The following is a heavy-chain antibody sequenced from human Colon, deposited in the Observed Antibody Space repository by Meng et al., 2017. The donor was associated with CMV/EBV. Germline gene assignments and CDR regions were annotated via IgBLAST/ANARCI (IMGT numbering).Heavy chain of an antibody. Sequence: GSLRLSCTVSGGSIRSYYWSWIRQSPGTGLERIGHIYHTGITNYNSSLKSRATISIDTSKNQYSLKLRSVTAADTAVYYCARDNGLRRFDSWGQGTPVTVSS. D-gene: IGHD2-8*01. CDR3: ARDNGLRRFDS. J-gene: IGHJ4*02. CDR2: IYHTGIT. CDR1: GGSIRSYY. V-gene: IGHV4-59*01.